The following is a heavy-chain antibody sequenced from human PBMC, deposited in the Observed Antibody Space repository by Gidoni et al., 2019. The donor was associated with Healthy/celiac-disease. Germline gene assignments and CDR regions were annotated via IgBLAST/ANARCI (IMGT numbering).Heavy chain of an antibody. V-gene: IGHV3-30-3*01. Sequence: QVQLVESGGGVVQPGRSLRLSCAASGFTFRSYAMHWVRQAPGKGLEWVAVISYDGSNKYYADSVKGRFTISRDNSKNTLYLQMNSLRAEDTAVYYCARRMTRTKGIGGMDVWGQGTTVTVSS. CDR3: ARRMTRTKGIGGMDV. J-gene: IGHJ6*02. CDR2: ISYDGSNK. CDR1: GFTFRSYA. D-gene: IGHD1-1*01.